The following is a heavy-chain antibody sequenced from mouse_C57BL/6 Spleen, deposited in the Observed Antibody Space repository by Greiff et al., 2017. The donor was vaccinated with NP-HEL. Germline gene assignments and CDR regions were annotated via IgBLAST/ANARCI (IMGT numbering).Heavy chain of an antibody. CDR2: IDPSDSET. V-gene: IGHV1-52*01. CDR3: ARSGHPYGSSSWFAY. CDR1: GYTFTSYW. J-gene: IGHJ3*01. D-gene: IGHD1-1*01. Sequence: VQLQQPGAELVRPGSSVKLSCKASGYTFTSYWMHWVKQRPIQGLEWIGNIDPSDSETHYNQKFKDKATLTVDKSSSTAYMQRSSLTSEDSAVYYCARSGHPYGSSSWFAYWGQGTLVTVSA.